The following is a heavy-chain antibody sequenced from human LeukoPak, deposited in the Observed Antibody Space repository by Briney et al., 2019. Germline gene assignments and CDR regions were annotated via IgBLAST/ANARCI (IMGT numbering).Heavy chain of an antibody. Sequence: GRSLRLSCAASGFTFSSYGMHWVRQAPGKGLEWVSYISSSGSTIYYADSVKGRFTISRDNAKNSLYLQMNSLRAEDTAVYYCARRDFWSRYNYWGQGTLVTVSS. V-gene: IGHV3-48*04. J-gene: IGHJ4*02. D-gene: IGHD3-3*01. CDR1: GFTFSSYG. CDR2: ISSSGSTI. CDR3: ARRDFWSRYNY.